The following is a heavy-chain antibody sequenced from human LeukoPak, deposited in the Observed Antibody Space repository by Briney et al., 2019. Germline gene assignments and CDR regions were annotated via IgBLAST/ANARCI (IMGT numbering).Heavy chain of an antibody. CDR2: IIPTFGTA. CDR1: GGTFSSYA. J-gene: IGHJ6*02. V-gene: IGHV1-69*13. CDR3: ALTIFSSVGYYGMDV. Sequence: SVKVSCKASGGTFSSYAISWVPQAPGQGLEWMGGIIPTFGTANYAQKLQGRVTITADESTSTAYMELSSLRSEDTAVYYCALTIFSSVGYYGMDVWGQGTTVTVSS. D-gene: IGHD3-3*01.